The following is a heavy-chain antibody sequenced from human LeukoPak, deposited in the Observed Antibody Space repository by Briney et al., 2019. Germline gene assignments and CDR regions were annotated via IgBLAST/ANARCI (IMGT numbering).Heavy chain of an antibody. J-gene: IGHJ4*02. CDR2: MNPNSGNT. V-gene: IGHV1-8*01. Sequence: ASVKVSRKASGYTLTSYDINWVRQAPAPGLEWMGWMNPNSGNTGYAQKFQGRVTMTRNTSISTSYMELSRLRSEDTAVYYGARGKRILEWLPTYWGQGTLVTVSS. D-gene: IGHD3-3*01. CDR3: ARGKRILEWLPTY. CDR1: GYTLTSYD.